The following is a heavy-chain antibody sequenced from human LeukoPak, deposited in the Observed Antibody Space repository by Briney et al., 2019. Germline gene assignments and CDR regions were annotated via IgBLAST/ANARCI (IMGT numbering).Heavy chain of an antibody. D-gene: IGHD1-26*01. CDR2: ISAYNGNT. V-gene: IGHV1-18*01. CDR1: GYTFTSYG. Sequence: ASVKVSCKASGYTFTSYGISWVRQAPGQGLEWMGWISAYNGNTNYAQKLQGRVTMTTDTSTSTAYMELSSLRSDDAAVYYCARVDVKSGSDRPRMRYYFAYWGQGTLVTVSS. J-gene: IGHJ4*02. CDR3: ARVDVKSGSDRPRMRYYFAY.